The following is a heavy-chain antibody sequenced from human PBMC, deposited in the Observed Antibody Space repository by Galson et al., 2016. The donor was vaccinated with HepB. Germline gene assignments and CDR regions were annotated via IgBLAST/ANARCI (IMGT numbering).Heavy chain of an antibody. CDR2: ISGSGGST. J-gene: IGHJ4*02. CDR3: AKVLWSPLFDY. V-gene: IGHV3-23*01. D-gene: IGHD1-1*01. CDR1: GFTFGTYT. Sequence: SLRLSCAASGFTFGTYTMNWVRQAPGKGLEWVSSISGSGGSTYYADSVKGRFTISRDNSKNTLYLKMNSLRAEDTAVYYCAKVLWSPLFDYWGQGALVTVSS.